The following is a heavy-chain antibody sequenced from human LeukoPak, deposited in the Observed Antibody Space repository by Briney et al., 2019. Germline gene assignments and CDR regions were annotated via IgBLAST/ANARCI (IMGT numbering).Heavy chain of an antibody. D-gene: IGHD3-10*01. Sequence: GGSLRLSCAASGFTSSDYYMSWIRQAPGKGLGWVSYISSSGGTIYYADSVKGGFTISRDNAKTSLYLQMNSLRAEDTAVYYCARDARPKLLWFGKTPVGDYWGQGTLVTVSS. CDR1: GFTSSDYY. CDR2: ISSSGGTI. CDR3: ARDARPKLLWFGKTPVGDY. V-gene: IGHV3-11*01. J-gene: IGHJ4*02.